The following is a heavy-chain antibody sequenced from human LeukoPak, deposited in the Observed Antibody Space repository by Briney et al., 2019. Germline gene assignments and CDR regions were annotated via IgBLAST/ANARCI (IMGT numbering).Heavy chain of an antibody. CDR2: FYPVDSDT. CDR3: ARRSYCRGDCTIHTGDYYGMDV. CDR1: GYTFATNW. Sequence: PGDPWNISCQASGYTFATNWLVWSRRLPGKGRKWMGIFYPVDSDTIDSPSFEGLFTIAADKSISTAYLQWSSLKASDTAMYYCARRSYCRGDCTIHTGDYYGMDVWGQGTTVTVSS. V-gene: IGHV5-51*01. J-gene: IGHJ6*02. D-gene: IGHD2-21*02.